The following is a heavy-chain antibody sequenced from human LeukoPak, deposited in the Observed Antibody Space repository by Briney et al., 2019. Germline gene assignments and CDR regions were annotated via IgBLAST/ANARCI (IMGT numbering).Heavy chain of an antibody. CDR2: IYHIGST. V-gene: IGHV4-30-2*01. D-gene: IGHD2-2*01. CDR3: AREGGYCTSTSCYHWFDP. CDR1: GGSISSGGYY. Sequence: SETLSLTCTVSGGSISSGGYYWSWIRQPPGKGLEWIGNIYHIGSTYYNPSLKSRVTIPVDRSKNQFSLKLSSVTAADTAVYYCAREGGYCTSTSCYHWFDPWGQGTLVTVSS. J-gene: IGHJ5*02.